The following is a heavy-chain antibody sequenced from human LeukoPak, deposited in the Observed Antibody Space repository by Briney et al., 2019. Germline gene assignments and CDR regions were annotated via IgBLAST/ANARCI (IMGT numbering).Heavy chain of an antibody. CDR3: ARGGLDNDSDY. J-gene: IGHJ4*02. CDR1: GGSISSSRYY. CDR2: IYYSGST. Sequence: SETLSLTCTVSGGSISSSRYYWGWIRQPPGKGLEWIGSIYYSGSTYYNPSLKSRVTISVDTSKNQFSLKLSSVTAADTAVYYCARGGLDNDSDYWGQGTLVTVSS. D-gene: IGHD1-14*01. V-gene: IGHV4-39*01.